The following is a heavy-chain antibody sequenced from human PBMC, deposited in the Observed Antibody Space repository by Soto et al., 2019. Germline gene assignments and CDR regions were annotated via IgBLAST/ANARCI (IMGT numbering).Heavy chain of an antibody. V-gene: IGHV4-61*01. CDR3: AARALGYCRGGSCYSFGF. Sequence: SETLSLTCTVSGGSVSSGSYYWSWIRQPPGKGLEWIGYIYYSGSTNYNPSLKSRVTISVDTSKNQFSLKLSSVTAADTAVYYCAARALGYCRGGSCYSFGFWGQGTLVSVSS. CDR1: GGSVSSGSYY. J-gene: IGHJ4*02. CDR2: IYYSGST. D-gene: IGHD2-15*01.